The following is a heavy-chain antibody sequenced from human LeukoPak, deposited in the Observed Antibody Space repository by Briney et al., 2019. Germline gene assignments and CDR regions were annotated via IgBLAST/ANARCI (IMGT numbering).Heavy chain of an antibody. J-gene: IGHJ4*02. CDR1: GGSISTSDDS. Sequence: SQTLSLTCNVSGGSISTSDDSWSWIRQHPGKGLEWFGYIHKSGSTYYNPSLNSRVTMSVDTSKNQFSLKVSSVTAADTAVYFCASLNTGWYFDYWGQGTLVTVSS. CDR3: ASLNTGWYFDY. V-gene: IGHV4-31*03. D-gene: IGHD6-19*01. CDR2: IHKSGST.